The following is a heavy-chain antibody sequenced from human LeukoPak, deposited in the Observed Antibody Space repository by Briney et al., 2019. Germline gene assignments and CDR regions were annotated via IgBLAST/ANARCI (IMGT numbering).Heavy chain of an antibody. D-gene: IGHD7-27*01. J-gene: IGHJ6*04. CDR3: AKDGLTGVNYYYGMDV. Sequence: GGSLRLSCEASGFTFSSYGIHWVRQAPGKGLEWVAVISYDESYKYYADSVKGRFTISRDNSKNTLYLQMNSLRAEDTAVYYCAKDGLTGVNYYYGMDVWGKGTTVTVSS. V-gene: IGHV3-30*18. CDR2: ISYDESYK. CDR1: GFTFSSYG.